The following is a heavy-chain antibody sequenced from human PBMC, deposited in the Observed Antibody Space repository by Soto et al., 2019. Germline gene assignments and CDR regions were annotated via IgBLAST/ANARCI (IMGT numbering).Heavy chain of an antibody. CDR3: ARRGYDFWSGYYGAFDI. D-gene: IGHD3-3*01. J-gene: IGHJ3*02. CDR2: IYYSGST. CDR1: GGSISSSSYY. Sequence: KTSETLSLTCTVSGGSISSSSYYWGWIRQPPGKGLEWIGSIYYSGSTYYNPSLKSRVTISVDTSKNQFSLKLSSVTAADTAVYYSARRGYDFWSGYYGAFDIWGQGTMVTVSS. V-gene: IGHV4-39*01.